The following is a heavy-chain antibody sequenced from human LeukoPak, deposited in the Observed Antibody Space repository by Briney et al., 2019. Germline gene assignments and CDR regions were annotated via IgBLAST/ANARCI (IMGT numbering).Heavy chain of an antibody. CDR2: IVVGSGNT. CDR3: AADIVGAQLH. J-gene: IGHJ4*02. V-gene: IGHV1-58*01. CDR1: GFTFTNSA. D-gene: IGHD1-26*01. Sequence: SVQVSCKTSGFTFTNSAVQRVRQARGQRLEWIGWIVVGSGNTNYAQKFQERVTITRDMSTRTAYMELSSLRSEDTAMYYCAADIVGAQLHWGQGTLVTVSS.